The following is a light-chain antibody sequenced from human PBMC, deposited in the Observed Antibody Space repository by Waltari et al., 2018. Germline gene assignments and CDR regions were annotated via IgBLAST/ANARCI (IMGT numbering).Light chain of an antibody. J-gene: IGLJ6*01. CDR2: EDN. V-gene: IGLV6-57*03. Sequence: NFMLTQPHSVSESPGKPVTISCTRSSGSIASNYVQWYQQRPGSAPTTVIYEDNQRPSGVPDRCSGSIDSSSNSASLTISGLKTEDEADYYCQSYDSSNQGVFGSGTKVTVL. CDR1: SGSIASNY. CDR3: QSYDSSNQGV.